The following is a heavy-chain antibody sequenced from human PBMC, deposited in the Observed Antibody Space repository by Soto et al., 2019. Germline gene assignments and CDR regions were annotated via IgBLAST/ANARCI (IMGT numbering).Heavy chain of an antibody. CDR1: GCTFSSYT. J-gene: IGHJ6*02. V-gene: IGHV1-69*04. CDR2: IIPILGIA. Sequence: SVKVSCKASGCTFSSYTISWVRQAPGQGLEWMGRIIPILGIANYAQKFQGRVTITADKSTSTAYMELSSLRSEDTAVYYCARDEGIAVAPYYYYGMDVWGQGTTVTVSS. CDR3: ARDEGIAVAPYYYYGMDV. D-gene: IGHD6-19*01.